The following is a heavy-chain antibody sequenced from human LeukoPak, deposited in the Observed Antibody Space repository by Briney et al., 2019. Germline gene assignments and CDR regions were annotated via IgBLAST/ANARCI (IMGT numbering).Heavy chain of an antibody. Sequence: GGSLRLSCTASGFTFSTYTMNWVRQSPGKGLEWVSSISGGSNYIYYGDSVKGRFTISRDNAKNSLYLQINSLRAEDTAVYYCARTSANYFDYWGQGTLVTASS. CDR1: GFTFSTYT. CDR2: ISGGSNYI. J-gene: IGHJ4*02. CDR3: ARTSANYFDY. D-gene: IGHD2-15*01. V-gene: IGHV3-21*01.